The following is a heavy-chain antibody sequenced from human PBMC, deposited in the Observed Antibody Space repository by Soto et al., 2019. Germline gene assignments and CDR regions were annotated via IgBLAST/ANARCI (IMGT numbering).Heavy chain of an antibody. CDR3: AKDLVVPAAIEPDWFDL. J-gene: IGHJ5*02. D-gene: IGHD2-2*01. Sequence: GGSLRLSCAASGFTFSSYAMSWVRQAPGKGLEWVSAISGSGGSTYYADSVKGRFTISRDNSKNTLYLQMNSLRAEDTAVYYCAKDLVVPAAIEPDWFDLWGEGTLVPISS. CDR1: GFTFSSYA. CDR2: ISGSGGST. V-gene: IGHV3-23*01.